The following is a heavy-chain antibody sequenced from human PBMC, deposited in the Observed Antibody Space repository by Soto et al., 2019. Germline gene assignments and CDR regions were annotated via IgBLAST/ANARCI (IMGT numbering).Heavy chain of an antibody. D-gene: IGHD6-13*01. J-gene: IGHJ5*02. CDR3: TRDASRDSSARGWFDP. Sequence: GGSLRLSCAASGFTFRSFTMNWVRQAPGKGLEWVSTISSNSAYIYYTDALRGRFTISRDDAKNSLHLQMNSLRAEDTAVYYCTRDASRDSSARGWFDPWGPGTLVTVSS. V-gene: IGHV3-21*01. CDR2: ISSNSAYI. CDR1: GFTFRSFT.